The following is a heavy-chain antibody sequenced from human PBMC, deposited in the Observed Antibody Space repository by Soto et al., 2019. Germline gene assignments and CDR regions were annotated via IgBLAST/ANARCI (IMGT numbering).Heavy chain of an antibody. CDR1: GGSFSGYY. CDR3: ARSETRPGKYDFWSGYYLDSYMDV. D-gene: IGHD3-3*01. Sequence: SETLSLTCAVYGGSFSGYYWSWIRQPPGKGLEWIGEINHSGSTNYNPSLKSRVTISVDTSKNQFSLKLSSVTAADTAVYYCARSETRPGKYDFWSGYYLDSYMDVWGKGTTVTVSS. CDR2: INHSGST. J-gene: IGHJ6*03. V-gene: IGHV4-34*01.